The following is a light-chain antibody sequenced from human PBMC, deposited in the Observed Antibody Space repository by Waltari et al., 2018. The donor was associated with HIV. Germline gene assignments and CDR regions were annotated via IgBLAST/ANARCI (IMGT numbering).Light chain of an antibody. CDR1: PSNIETQW. Sequence: QSVLTQPPSASGTPGQTVTISCSGSPSNIETQWVHWYQQLPGTAPKLLIYRNYKRPSGVPERFSVSKSGASASLVISGLRSEDEADYYCEAWDSTLKETLFGGGTKLTVL. CDR3: EAWDSTLKETL. CDR2: RNY. J-gene: IGLJ3*02. V-gene: IGLV1-47*01.